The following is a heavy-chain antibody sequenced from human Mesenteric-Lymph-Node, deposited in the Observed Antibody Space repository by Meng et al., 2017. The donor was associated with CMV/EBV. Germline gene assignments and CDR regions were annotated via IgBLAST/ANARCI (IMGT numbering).Heavy chain of an antibody. CDR3: ARPFPSWQSPRLDPFGA. CDR2: VHYTGST. D-gene: IGHD6-19*01. J-gene: IGHJ5*02. V-gene: IGHV4-39*01. CDR1: GDSISSFYY. Sequence: LELRESGPGQVKPSETPSLTCTVAGDSISSFYYWGWIRQPPGRGLEWIGSVHYTGSTYYSPSLKSRVTVSVDTSKNQFSLRLTSVTAADTAVYYCARPFPSWQSPRLDPFGAWGQGTLVTVSS.